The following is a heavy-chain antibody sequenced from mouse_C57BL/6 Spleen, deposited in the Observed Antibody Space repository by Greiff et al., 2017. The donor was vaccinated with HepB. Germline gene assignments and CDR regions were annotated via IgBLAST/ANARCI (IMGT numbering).Heavy chain of an antibody. D-gene: IGHD1-1*01. J-gene: IGHJ2*01. CDR1: GYTFTSYG. CDR2: IYPRSGNT. Sequence: VKLVESGAELARPGASVKLSCKASGYTFTSYGISWVKQRTGQGLEWIGEIYPRSGNTYYNEKFKGKATLTADKSSSTAYMELRSLTSEDSAVYFCARCHYGSSLFDYWGQGTTLTVSS. V-gene: IGHV1-81*01. CDR3: ARCHYGSSLFDY.